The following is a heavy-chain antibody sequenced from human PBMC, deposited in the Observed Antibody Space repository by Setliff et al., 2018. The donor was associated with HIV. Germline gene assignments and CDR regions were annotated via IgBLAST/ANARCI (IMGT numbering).Heavy chain of an antibody. CDR2: IYSGDSET. CDR1: GYDFSSYW. V-gene: IGHV5-51*01. J-gene: IGHJ2*01. D-gene: IGHD4-4*01. CDR3: ARTTSSKWEKWYFDV. Sequence: GESLKISCKGSGYDFSSYWIAWVRQMPGKGLEWMGIIYSGDSETRYSPAFRGHVTVSVDKSINTAYLHWNSLKASDTAIYYCARTTSSKWEKWYFDVWGRGTLVTVSS.